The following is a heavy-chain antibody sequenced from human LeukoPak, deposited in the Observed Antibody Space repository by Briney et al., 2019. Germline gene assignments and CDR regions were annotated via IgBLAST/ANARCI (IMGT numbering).Heavy chain of an antibody. J-gene: IGHJ4*02. D-gene: IGHD3-22*01. V-gene: IGHV3-15*01. CDR2: IKSKTDVGTT. CDR1: GFTFSNAW. Sequence: PGGSLRLSCAASGFTFSNAWMSWVRQAPGKGLEWVGGIKSKTDVGTTDYAAPVKGRFTISRDDSKNTLFLQRNSLKTVDTAVYYCITFSMIVVVITTWGQGTLVTVSS. CDR3: ITFSMIVVVITT.